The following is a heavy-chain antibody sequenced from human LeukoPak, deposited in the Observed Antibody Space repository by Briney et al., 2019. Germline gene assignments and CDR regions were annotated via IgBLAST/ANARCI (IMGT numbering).Heavy chain of an antibody. J-gene: IGHJ2*01. CDR2: IYPSGNT. V-gene: IGHV4-4*07. D-gene: IGHD6-13*01. Sequence: SETLSLTCTVSRGSTSTYYWSWIRQPAGKGLEWIGRIYPSGNTNFNPSLMSRVTMSIDTSKKQFSLKLSSVTAADTAVYYCARVSSSWYQDWYFDLWGRGTLVTVSS. CDR1: RGSTSTYY. CDR3: ARVSSSWYQDWYFDL.